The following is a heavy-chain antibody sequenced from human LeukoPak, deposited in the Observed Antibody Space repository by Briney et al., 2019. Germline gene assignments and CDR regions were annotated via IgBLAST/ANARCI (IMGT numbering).Heavy chain of an antibody. CDR2: ISRTGHST. D-gene: IGHD3-22*01. CDR1: GFSFTDYY. V-gene: IGHV3-11*04. Sequence: PGGSLRLSCEASGFSFTDYYVTWIRQAPGKGLEWVSYISRTGHSTYYGDSVAGRFTISRDTAKNTVYLQMNSLKAEDTAVYYCVRGYSSGYRLDYWGQGTLVTVSS. CDR3: VRGYSSGYRLDY. J-gene: IGHJ4*02.